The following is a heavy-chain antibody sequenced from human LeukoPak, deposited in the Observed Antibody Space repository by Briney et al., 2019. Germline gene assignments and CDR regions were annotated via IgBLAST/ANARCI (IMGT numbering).Heavy chain of an antibody. CDR2: ISYDGSNE. Sequence: GGSLRLSCSASGFAFSSDAMHWVRQAQGRGLEWLAVISYDGSNEDHAESVRGRFTISRNSLRPEDTAVYYCARDLVYSSGWYAGELDHWGLGTLVIVSS. J-gene: IGHJ4*02. V-gene: IGHV3-30*04. D-gene: IGHD6-19*01. CDR3: ARDLVYSSGWYAGELDH. CDR1: GFAFSSDA.